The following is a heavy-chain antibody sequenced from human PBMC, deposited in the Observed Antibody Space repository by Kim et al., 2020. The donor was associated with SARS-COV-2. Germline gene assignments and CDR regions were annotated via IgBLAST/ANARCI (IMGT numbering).Heavy chain of an antibody. D-gene: IGHD3-9*01. V-gene: IGHV3-21*01. CDR3: ARDTHDILTGYAH. J-gene: IGHJ4*02. Sequence: GWSLRLSCAASGFTFSSYSMNWVRQAPGKGLEWVSSISSSSSYIYYADSVKGRFTISRDNAKNSLYLQMNSLRAEDTAVYYCARDTHDILTGYAHWGQGTLVTVSS. CDR2: ISSSSSYI. CDR1: GFTFSSYS.